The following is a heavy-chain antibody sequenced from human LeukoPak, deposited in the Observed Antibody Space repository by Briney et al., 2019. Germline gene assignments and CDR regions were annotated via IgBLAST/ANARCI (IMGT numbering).Heavy chain of an antibody. D-gene: IGHD2-2*01. CDR3: ARDVRSTYYYYYMDV. CDR2: ISAYNGNT. V-gene: IGHV1-18*01. J-gene: IGHJ6*03. Sequence: ASVKVSCXASGYTFTSYGISWVRQAPGQGLEWMGWISAYNGNTNYAQKLQGRGTMTTDTSTSTAYLELRSLRSDDTAVYYCARDVRSTYYYYYMDVWGKGTTVTVSS. CDR1: GYTFTSYG.